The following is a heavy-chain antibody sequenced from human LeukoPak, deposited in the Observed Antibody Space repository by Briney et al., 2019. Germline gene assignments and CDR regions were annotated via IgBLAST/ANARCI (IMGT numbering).Heavy chain of an antibody. CDR3: ARGGYSSSWPYYYYYYMDV. Sequence: KASETLSLTCAVSGYPISSGYYWGWIRQPPGNGLEWIGSIYHSGSTYYNPSLKSRVTISVDTSKNQFSLKLSSVTAADTAVYYCARGGYSSSWPYYYYYYMDVWGKGTTVTVSS. V-gene: IGHV4-38-2*01. D-gene: IGHD6-13*01. J-gene: IGHJ6*03. CDR1: GYPISSGYY. CDR2: IYHSGST.